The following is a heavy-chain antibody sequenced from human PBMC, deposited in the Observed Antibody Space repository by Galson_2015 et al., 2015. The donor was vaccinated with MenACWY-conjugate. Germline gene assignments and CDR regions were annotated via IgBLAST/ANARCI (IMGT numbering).Heavy chain of an antibody. Sequence: SLRLSCAASGFTFSSYAMSWVRQAPGKGLEWVSAISGSGGSTYYADSVKGRFTISRDNSKNTLYLQMNSLRAEDTAVYYCANHPAYTLIAVAGLFDYWGQGTLVTVSS. J-gene: IGHJ4*02. D-gene: IGHD6-19*01. V-gene: IGHV3-23*01. CDR2: ISGSGGST. CDR3: ANHPAYTLIAVAGLFDY. CDR1: GFTFSSYA.